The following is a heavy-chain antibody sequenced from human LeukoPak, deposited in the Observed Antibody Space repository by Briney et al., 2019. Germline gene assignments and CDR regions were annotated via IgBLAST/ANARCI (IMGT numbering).Heavy chain of an antibody. CDR3: AKDPGYCSSTSCYPYYFDY. V-gene: IGHV3-23*01. D-gene: IGHD2-2*01. CDR1: GFTFSSYS. J-gene: IGHJ4*02. CDR2: ISGSGGST. Sequence: GGSLRLSCAASGFTFSSYSMNWVRQAPGKGLEWVSAISGSGGSTYYADSVKGRFTISRDSSKNTLYLQMNSLRAEDTAIYYCAKDPGYCSSTSCYPYYFDYWGQGTLVTVSS.